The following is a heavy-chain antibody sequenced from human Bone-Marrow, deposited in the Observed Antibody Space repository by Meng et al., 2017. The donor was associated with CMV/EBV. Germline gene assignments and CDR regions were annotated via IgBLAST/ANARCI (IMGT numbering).Heavy chain of an antibody. D-gene: IGHD3-10*01. CDR2: TKTKTYNYNT. CDR3: GRDSMQGGGFDY. CDR1: GFTFSDHY. V-gene: IGHV3-72*01. Sequence: GGSLRLSCAASGFTFSDHYMDWFRQAPGKGLQWISRTKTKTYNYNTQYAASVEGRFTVSRDDSKNSLYLQMNSLKTDDTAVYYCGRDSMQGGGFDYWGQGTLVTVSS. J-gene: IGHJ4*02.